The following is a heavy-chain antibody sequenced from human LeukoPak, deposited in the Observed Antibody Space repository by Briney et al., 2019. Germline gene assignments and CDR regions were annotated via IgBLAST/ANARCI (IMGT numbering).Heavy chain of an antibody. V-gene: IGHV3-49*04. CDR3: TRAFIRFGELLSVDY. CDR2: IRSKAYGGTT. D-gene: IGHD3-10*01. J-gene: IGHJ4*02. CDR1: GFTFSSYW. Sequence: PGGSLRLSCAASGFTFSSYWMSWVRQAPGKGLEWVGFIRSKAYGGTTEYPASVKGRFTISRDDSKSIAYLQMNSLKTEDTAVYYCTRAFIRFGELLSVDYWGQGTLVTVSS.